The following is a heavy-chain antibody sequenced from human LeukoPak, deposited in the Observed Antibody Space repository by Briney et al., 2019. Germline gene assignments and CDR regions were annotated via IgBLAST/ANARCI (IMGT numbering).Heavy chain of an antibody. CDR1: GFTFSRYG. CDR2: ISYDGSNK. V-gene: IGHV3-30*03. CDR3: AREPISYYYLDY. Sequence: GRSLRLSCVASGFTFSRYGMHWVRQAPGKGLEWVAIISYDGSNKYYADSVKGRFTISRDNSKNTLYLQMNSLRAEDTAVYYCAREPISYYYLDYWGQGTLVTVSS. D-gene: IGHD3-10*01. J-gene: IGHJ4*02.